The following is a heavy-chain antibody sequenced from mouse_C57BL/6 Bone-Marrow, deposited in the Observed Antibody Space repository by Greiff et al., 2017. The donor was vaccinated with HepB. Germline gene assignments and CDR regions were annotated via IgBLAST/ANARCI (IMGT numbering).Heavy chain of an antibody. J-gene: IGHJ2*01. CDR2: IDPENGDT. Sequence: VQLQQSGAELVRPGASVKLSCTASGFNIKDDYMHWVKQRPEQGLEWIGWIDPENGDTEYASKFQGKATITADTSSNTAYLQLSRLTSEDTAVYYCTTGGFFDYWCQGTTLTVSS. CDR1: GFNIKDDY. V-gene: IGHV14-4*01. CDR3: TTGGFFDY. D-gene: IGHD1-1*02.